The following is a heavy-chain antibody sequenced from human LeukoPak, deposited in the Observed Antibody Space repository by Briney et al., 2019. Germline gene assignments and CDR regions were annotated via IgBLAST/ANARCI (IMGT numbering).Heavy chain of an antibody. Sequence: PGGSLRLSCAASGFTFSSYSMNWVRQAPGKGLEWVSSISSSSSYIYYADSVKGRFTISRDNAKNSLYLQMNSLRPEDTAVYYCARVWSQQLILAADFDYWGQGTLVTVSS. CDR3: ARVWSQQLILAADFDY. CDR2: ISSSSSYI. J-gene: IGHJ4*02. V-gene: IGHV3-21*01. D-gene: IGHD6-13*01. CDR1: GFTFSSYS.